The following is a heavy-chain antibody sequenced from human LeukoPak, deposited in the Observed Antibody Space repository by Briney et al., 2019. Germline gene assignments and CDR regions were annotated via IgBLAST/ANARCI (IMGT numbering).Heavy chain of an antibody. CDR2: VYYSGST. V-gene: IGHV4-59*01. CDR1: GGSISSYY. D-gene: IGHD2-15*01. CDR3: ARETVVAETFDY. J-gene: IGHJ4*02. Sequence: SETLSLTCTVSGGSISSYYWSWIRQPPGKGLEWIGYVYYSGSTNYNPSLKSRVTISVDTSKNQFSLKLSSATAADTAVYYCARETVVAETFDYWGQGTLVTVSS.